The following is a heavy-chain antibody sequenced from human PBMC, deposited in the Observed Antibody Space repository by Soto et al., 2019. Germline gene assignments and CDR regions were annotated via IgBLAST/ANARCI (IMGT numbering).Heavy chain of an antibody. J-gene: IGHJ4*02. CDR1: GYTFTGHY. V-gene: IGHV1-2*02. CDR3: GRVRSGQIVVFY. CDR2: IGPESGAT. Sequence: GASVKVSCKASGYTFTGHYTHWERQAPEQGPEWMGEIGPESGATSYAQKFQGRVTMTMDMSITTVYMESSNLSPDDTAVYYCGRVRSGQIVVFYWAQRTPVTESS. D-gene: IGHD5-12*01.